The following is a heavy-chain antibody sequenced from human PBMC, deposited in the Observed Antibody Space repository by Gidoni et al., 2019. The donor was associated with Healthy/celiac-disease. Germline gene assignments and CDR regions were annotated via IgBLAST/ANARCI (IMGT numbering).Heavy chain of an antibody. CDR3: ARDLLVRLWFGPDS. CDR1: GSTFNMYS. J-gene: IGHJ4*02. Sequence: EVQLVESGGGLVQPGGPLRLSSAASGSTFNMYSMNWVRQAPGKGLEWVSYISSSSGTIYYANSVKGGFTIARDNAKNSLFLQMNSLRGEDAAVYDCARDLLVRLWFGPDSWGQGTLVTVSS. CDR2: ISSSSGTI. V-gene: IGHV3-48*01. D-gene: IGHD3-10*01.